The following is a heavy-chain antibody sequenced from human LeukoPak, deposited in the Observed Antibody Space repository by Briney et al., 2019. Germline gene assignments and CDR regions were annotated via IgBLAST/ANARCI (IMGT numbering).Heavy chain of an antibody. CDR3: ARDVLEIPYYDRGLGAFDI. CDR1: GYTFTSYA. D-gene: IGHD3-22*01. Sequence: ASVKVSCKASGYTFTSYAMHWVRQAPGQRLEWMGWINAGNGNTKHSQKFQGRVTITRDTSASTAYMELSSLRSEDTAVYYCARDVLEIPYYDRGLGAFDIWGQGTMVTVSS. J-gene: IGHJ3*02. V-gene: IGHV1-3*01. CDR2: INAGNGNT.